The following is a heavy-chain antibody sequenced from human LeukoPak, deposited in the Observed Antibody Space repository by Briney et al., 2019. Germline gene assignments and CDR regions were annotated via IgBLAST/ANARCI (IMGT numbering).Heavy chain of an antibody. D-gene: IGHD2-21*02. CDR3: AKDPRLCGGDCFTTIGF. Sequence: PGGSLRLSCAASGFTFSTYSMNWVRQAPGKGLEWVSYISSSSSTIYYADSVKGRFTISRDNAKNSLYLQMNSLRAEDTAVYYCAKDPRLCGGDCFTTIGFWGQGTMVTVSP. CDR1: GFTFSTYS. J-gene: IGHJ3*01. CDR2: ISSSSSTI. V-gene: IGHV3-48*01.